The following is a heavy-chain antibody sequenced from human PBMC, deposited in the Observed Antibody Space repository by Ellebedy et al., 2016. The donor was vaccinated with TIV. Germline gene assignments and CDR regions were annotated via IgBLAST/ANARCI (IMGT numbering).Heavy chain of an antibody. CDR3: ARVGRYCSSTSCYAGGYYGMDV. V-gene: IGHV3-21*01. CDR1: GFTFSSYS. CDR2: ISSSSSYI. D-gene: IGHD2-2*01. Sequence: GESLKISCAASGFTFSSYSMNWVRQAPGKGLEWVSSISSSSSYIYYADSVKGRFTISRDNAKNSLYLQMNSLRAEDTAVYYCARVGRYCSSTSCYAGGYYGMDVWGQGTTVTVSS. J-gene: IGHJ6*02.